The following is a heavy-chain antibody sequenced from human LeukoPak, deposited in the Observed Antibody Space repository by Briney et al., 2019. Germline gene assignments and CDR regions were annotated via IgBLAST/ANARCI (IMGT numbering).Heavy chain of an antibody. Sequence: GGSLRLSCAASGFTFSSYEMNWVRQAPGKGLEWVSYISTSGNTRYYADSVKGRFTISRENAKNSLYLQMNSLRAGDTAVYYCARRAAGTGSMDVWGQGTTVTVSS. CDR2: ISTSGNTR. CDR3: ARRAAGTGSMDV. J-gene: IGHJ6*02. CDR1: GFTFSSYE. D-gene: IGHD6-13*01. V-gene: IGHV3-48*03.